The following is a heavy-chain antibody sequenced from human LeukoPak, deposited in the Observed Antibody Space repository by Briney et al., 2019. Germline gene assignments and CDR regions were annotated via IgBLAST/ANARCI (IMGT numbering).Heavy chain of an antibody. V-gene: IGHV4-59*01. J-gene: IGHJ3*02. CDR3: AGSGYLDAFDI. CDR1: GGSISSYY. CDR2: IYYSGST. Sequence: TLSLTCTVSGGSISSYYWSWIRQPPGKGLEWIGYIYYSGSTNYNPSLKSRVTISVDTSKNQFSLKLSSVTAADTAVYYCAGSGYLDAFDIWGQGTMVTVSS. D-gene: IGHD3-3*01.